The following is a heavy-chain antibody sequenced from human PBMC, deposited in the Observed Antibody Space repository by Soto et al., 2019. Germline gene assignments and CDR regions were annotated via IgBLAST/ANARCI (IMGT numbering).Heavy chain of an antibody. D-gene: IGHD3-10*01. CDR1: GFTFNTYG. Sequence: QVQLVESGGGVVQPGKSLRLSCAASGFTFNTYGIHWVRQAPGKGLEWVAVISYDGNYKYYADSVQGRFTISRDNSKNRQYGQMNSLRAGDKAVYYCAKEQVGSGSYFDYWGQGTLVTVSS. J-gene: IGHJ4*02. V-gene: IGHV3-30*18. CDR2: ISYDGNYK. CDR3: AKEQVGSGSYFDY.